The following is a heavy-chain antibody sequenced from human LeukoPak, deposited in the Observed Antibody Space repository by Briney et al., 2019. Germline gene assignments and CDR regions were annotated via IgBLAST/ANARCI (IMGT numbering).Heavy chain of an antibody. CDR1: GFTFSSYA. D-gene: IGHD2/OR15-2a*01. J-gene: IGHJ4*02. Sequence: GGSLRLSCAASGFTFSSYAMSWVRQAPGKGLEWVSAISGSGGSTYYADSVKGRFTISRDNSKNTLYLQMNSLRAEDTAVYYCAKDLAKYCIGTSCSPEVWGQGTLVTVSS. CDR2: ISGSGGST. V-gene: IGHV3-23*01. CDR3: AKDLAKYCIGTSCSPEV.